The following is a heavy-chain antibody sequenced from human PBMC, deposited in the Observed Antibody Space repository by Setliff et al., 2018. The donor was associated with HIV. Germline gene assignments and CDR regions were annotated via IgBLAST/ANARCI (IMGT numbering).Heavy chain of an antibody. CDR3: AKNPGRSGYYD. Sequence: GSLRLSCAASGFTFNNAWMSWVRQAPGKGLEWIGRIRSKRDGEIRDYAAPVKGRFTVSRDDSKSTVYLEMNSLRAEDTAIYYCAKNPGRSGYYDWGQGTLVTVS. D-gene: IGHD3-22*01. V-gene: IGHV3-15*05. J-gene: IGHJ4*02. CDR2: IRSKRDGEIR. CDR1: GFTFNNAW.